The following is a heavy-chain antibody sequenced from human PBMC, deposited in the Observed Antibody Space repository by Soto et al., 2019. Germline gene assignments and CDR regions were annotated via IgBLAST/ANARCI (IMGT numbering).Heavy chain of an antibody. CDR1: GFPFSSCS. J-gene: IGHJ4*02. D-gene: IGHD1-20*01. Sequence: SLRLSCAASGFPFSSCSMNWVRQAPGKGLEWVSYISSSSSIIYYADSVKGRFTISRDNAKNSLYLQMNSLRDEDTAVYYCARDHNWNTGYFDYWGQGTLVTVSS. CDR3: ARDHNWNTGYFDY. V-gene: IGHV3-48*02. CDR2: ISSSSSII.